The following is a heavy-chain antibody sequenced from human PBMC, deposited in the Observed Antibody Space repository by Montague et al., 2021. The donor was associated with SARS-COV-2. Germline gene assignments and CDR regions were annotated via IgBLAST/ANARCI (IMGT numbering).Heavy chain of an antibody. J-gene: IGHJ4*02. V-gene: IGHV4-61*02. Sequence: TLSLTRTVSGGSISSDSYYWSWIRQPAGKGLEWIGRVYTPGSTNYNPSLKSRVTMSGDTSRNQFSLRLTSVTAADTAMYYCARAVIYGGYAFAYFDFWGQGVLVTVSS. CDR3: ARAVIYGGYAFAYFDF. CDR2: VYTPGST. CDR1: GGSISSDSYY. D-gene: IGHD5-12*01.